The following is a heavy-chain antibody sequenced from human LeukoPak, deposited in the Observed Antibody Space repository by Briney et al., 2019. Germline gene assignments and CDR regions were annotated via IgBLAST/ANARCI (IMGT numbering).Heavy chain of an antibody. V-gene: IGHV1-69*04. Sequence: ASVTLSCNASGGTFSSYAISWDRQAPGQGLEWMGRIIPILGIANYAQKFQGRLTMTEDTSTATAFMEVSSLRSDDTAVYYCTAVSLLRGYDVLTFYSYPNYFDFWGQGTLVTVSS. CDR3: TAVSLLRGYDVLTFYSYPNYFDF. D-gene: IGHD3-9*01. CDR2: IIPILGIA. CDR1: GGTFSSYA. J-gene: IGHJ4*02.